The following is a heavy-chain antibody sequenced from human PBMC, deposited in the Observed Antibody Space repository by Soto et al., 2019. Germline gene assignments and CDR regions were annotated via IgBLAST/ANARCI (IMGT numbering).Heavy chain of an antibody. D-gene: IGHD2-21*02. CDR2: MYNTGST. V-gene: IGHV4-59*01. J-gene: IGHJ6*02. CDR3: ARDLWGYCGTDCYPLDV. Sequence: SETLSLTCTVSGGYISGYYLSWIRQTPGKGLEWIGYMYNTGSTVYNPSFKSRVTISVDTSKNQFSLKLNSVTAADTAVYYCARDLWGYCGTDCYPLDVWGQGTTVTVSS. CDR1: GGYISGYY.